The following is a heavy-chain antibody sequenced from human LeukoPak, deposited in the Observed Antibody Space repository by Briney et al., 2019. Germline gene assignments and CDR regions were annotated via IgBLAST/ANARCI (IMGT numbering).Heavy chain of an antibody. CDR3: ARGPNYGDRVDYLDS. J-gene: IGHJ4*02. CDR1: GFTFSSYE. Sequence: GGSLRLSCAASGFTFSSYEMNWVRQGPGKGLEWISYITTTDTTKYYTDSVKGRFTISRDNARDSLYLQMNSLRADDTSIYYCARGPNYGDRVDYLDSWGQGTEVTVSS. CDR2: ITTTDTTK. V-gene: IGHV3-48*03. D-gene: IGHD4-17*01.